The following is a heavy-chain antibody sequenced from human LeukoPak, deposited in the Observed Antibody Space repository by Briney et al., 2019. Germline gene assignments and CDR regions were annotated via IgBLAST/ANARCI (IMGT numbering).Heavy chain of an antibody. J-gene: IGHJ3*02. V-gene: IGHV3-74*01. CDR2: INSDGRST. CDR1: GFTFSSYY. Sequence: GGSLRLSCAASGFTFSSYYMHWVRQAPGKGLVWVSRINSDGRSTSYADSVKGRFTISRDNAKNTLYLQMNSLRAEDTAVYYCAREGDRYYYDSSGYSARNAFDIWGQGTMVTVSS. D-gene: IGHD3-22*01. CDR3: AREGDRYYYDSSGYSARNAFDI.